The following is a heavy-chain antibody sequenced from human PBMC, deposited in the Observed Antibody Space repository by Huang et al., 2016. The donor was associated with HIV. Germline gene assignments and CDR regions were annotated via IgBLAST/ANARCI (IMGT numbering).Heavy chain of an antibody. Sequence: QLQLQESGPGQVKPSETLSLTCTVSGDFISSTNYYWGWIRQSPGKGLEWVGSVYQVGSTNYNPSRKSRVTLSVDTSRNQFSLRLNSVTAADTAVYYCASQHIGAAATWFWGRGTQVAVSS. CDR3: ASQHIGAAATWF. J-gene: IGHJ4*02. V-gene: IGHV4-39*01. D-gene: IGHD6-13*01. CDR1: GDFISSTNYY. CDR2: VYQVGST.